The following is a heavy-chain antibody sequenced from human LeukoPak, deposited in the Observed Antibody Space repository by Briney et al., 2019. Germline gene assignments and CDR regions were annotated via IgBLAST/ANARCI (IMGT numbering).Heavy chain of an antibody. Sequence: KSSETLSLTCTVSGGSISSYYWSWIRQPPGKGLEWIGYMYSSGSTNYNPSLKSRVTISLDTSKNQFSLKLSSVTAADTAVYYCARGGIPVAGKVFDYWGQGTLVTVSS. V-gene: IGHV4-59*01. CDR2: MYSSGST. CDR3: ARGGIPVAGKVFDY. J-gene: IGHJ4*02. D-gene: IGHD6-19*01. CDR1: GGSISSYY.